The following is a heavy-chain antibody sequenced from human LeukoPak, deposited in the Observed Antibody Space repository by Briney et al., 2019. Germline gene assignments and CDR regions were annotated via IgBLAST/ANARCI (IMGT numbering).Heavy chain of an antibody. CDR1: GESFSDYY. J-gene: IGHJ5*02. Sequence: PSETLSLTCAVSGESFSDYYWGWIRQPPGKGLEWIGSIYYSGSTYYNPSPKSRVTISVDTSRNQFSLKLSSVTAADTAVYYCARRGPETGGYREYNWFDPWGQGTLVTVSS. CDR3: ARRGPETGGYREYNWFDP. CDR2: IYYSGST. D-gene: IGHD5-18*01. V-gene: IGHV4-39*01.